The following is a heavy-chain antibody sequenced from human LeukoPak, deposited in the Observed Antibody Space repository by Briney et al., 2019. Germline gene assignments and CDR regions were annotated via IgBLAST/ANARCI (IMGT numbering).Heavy chain of an antibody. Sequence: GESLKISCQGSGYRFTNYWIGWVRQMPGKGLEWMGIIYPGDSDTIYSPSFQGQVNISADESINTAYLQWSSLKASDTAIYYCARRDGDYLDGWFDHWGQGTLVTVSS. CDR2: IYPGDSDT. CDR1: GYRFTNYW. V-gene: IGHV5-51*01. CDR3: ARRDGDYLDGWFDH. D-gene: IGHD5-24*01. J-gene: IGHJ5*02.